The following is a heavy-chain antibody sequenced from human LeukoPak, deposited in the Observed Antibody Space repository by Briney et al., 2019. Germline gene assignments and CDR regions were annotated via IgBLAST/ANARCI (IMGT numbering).Heavy chain of an antibody. J-gene: IGHJ4*02. V-gene: IGHV1-18*01. CDR1: GYPFSNYG. CDR2: ISAYNGHT. CDR3: ASGAYYPFDF. Sequence: ASVTVSCKGSGYPFSNYGITWVRQAPGQGLEWVGWISAYNGHTQYGQNVQGRVTMTTETSTTTAYLELRNLTSDDTAVYFCASGAYYPFDFWGQGTLVTVSS. D-gene: IGHD1-26*01.